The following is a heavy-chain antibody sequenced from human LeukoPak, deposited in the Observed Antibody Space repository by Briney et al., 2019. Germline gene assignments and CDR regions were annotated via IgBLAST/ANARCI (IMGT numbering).Heavy chain of an antibody. D-gene: IGHD3-10*01. CDR2: INHSGST. J-gene: IGHJ4*02. CDR1: GGSFSGYY. CDR3: ARGGRYYGSGSYRYFDY. V-gene: IGHV4-34*01. Sequence: SETLSLTCAVYGGSFSGYYWSWIRQPPGKGLEWIGEINHSGSTNYNPSLKSRVTISVDTSKNQFSLKLSSVTAADTAVYYCARGGRYYGSGSYRYFDYWGQGTLVTVSS.